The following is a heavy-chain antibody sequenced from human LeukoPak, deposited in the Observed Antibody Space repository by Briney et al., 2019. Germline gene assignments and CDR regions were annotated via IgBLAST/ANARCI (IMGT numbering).Heavy chain of an antibody. D-gene: IGHD6-19*01. Sequence: PSETLSLTCTVSGYSISSGYYWGWIRQPPGKGLEWIGSIYHSGSTYYNPSLKSRVTISVDTSKNQFSLKLSSVTAADTAVYYCARVPRGLAYYYFDYWGQGTLVTVSS. CDR3: ARVPRGLAYYYFDY. V-gene: IGHV4-38-2*02. J-gene: IGHJ4*02. CDR2: IYHSGST. CDR1: GYSISSGYY.